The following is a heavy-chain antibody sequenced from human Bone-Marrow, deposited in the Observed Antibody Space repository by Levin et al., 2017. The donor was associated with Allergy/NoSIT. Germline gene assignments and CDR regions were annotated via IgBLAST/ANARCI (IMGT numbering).Heavy chain of an antibody. CDR3: VRGIIGDVRVAHKEAFDV. V-gene: IGHV3-21*01. CDR1: GFTFSTYT. Sequence: ASVKVSCAASGFTFSTYTMNWVRQAPGKGLDWVSSITSSSSYIYYADSVKGRFTISRDNAKNSLNLQVSSLRAEDTAVYHCVRGIIGDVRVAHKEAFDVWGQGTMVTVSS. CDR2: ITSSSSYI. J-gene: IGHJ3*01. D-gene: IGHD2/OR15-2a*01.